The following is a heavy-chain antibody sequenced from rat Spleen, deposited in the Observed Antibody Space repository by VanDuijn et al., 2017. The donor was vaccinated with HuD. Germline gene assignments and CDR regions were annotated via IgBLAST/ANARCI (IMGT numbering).Heavy chain of an antibody. V-gene: IGHV5-58*01. J-gene: IGHJ2*01. D-gene: IGHD1-11*01. CDR2: INTDGGDT. CDR3: ATEGILGFFDY. Sequence: EVQLVETGGGLVQPGRSLKLSCVGSGFTFSSYWMYWIRQAPGKGLEWVSSINTDGGDTYYPDSVKGRFTISRDNAENTVYLQMNSLRSEDTATYYCATEGILGFFDYWGQGVMVTVSS. CDR1: GFTFSSYW.